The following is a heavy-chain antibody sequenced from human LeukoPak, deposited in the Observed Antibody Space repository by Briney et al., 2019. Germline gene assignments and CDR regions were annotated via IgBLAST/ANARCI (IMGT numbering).Heavy chain of an antibody. J-gene: IGHJ4*02. CDR1: GDSISSYY. CDR2: IYYSGST. V-gene: IGHV4-59*01. CDR3: ARGAFDY. Sequence: SETLSLTCTVSGDSISSYYWSWIRRPPGKGLEWIGYIYYSGSTNYNPSLKSRVTISVDTSKNQFSLKLTSVTAADTAVYYCARGAFDYWGQGTLVTVSS.